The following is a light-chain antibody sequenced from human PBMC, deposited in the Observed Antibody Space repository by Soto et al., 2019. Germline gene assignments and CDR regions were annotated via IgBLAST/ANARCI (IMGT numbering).Light chain of an antibody. V-gene: IGKV3-15*01. CDR3: QQYNNLPPDT. J-gene: IGKJ2*01. CDR2: GAS. Sequence: EIILTQSPASLSVSPGERATLSCRASQSVNNNLAWYQQKPGQAPRLLIYGASTRATGIPGRFMGSGSGTEFTLTLTRLQSEDFAVYFCQQYNNLPPDTFGQGTKLEIK. CDR1: QSVNNN.